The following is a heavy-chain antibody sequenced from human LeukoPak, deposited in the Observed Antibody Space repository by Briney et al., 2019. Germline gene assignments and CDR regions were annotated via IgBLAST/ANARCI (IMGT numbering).Heavy chain of an antibody. J-gene: IGHJ4*02. CDR3: ARDSVRERALDY. CDR1: GYAFTSYY. CDR2: INPSGGST. V-gene: IGHV1-46*03. D-gene: IGHD3-10*01. Sequence: ASVKVSCKASGYAFTSYYMHWVRQAPGQGLEWMGIINPSGGSTSYAQKFQGRVTMTRDTSTSTVYMELSSLRSEDTAVYYCARDSVRERALDYWGQGTLVTVSS.